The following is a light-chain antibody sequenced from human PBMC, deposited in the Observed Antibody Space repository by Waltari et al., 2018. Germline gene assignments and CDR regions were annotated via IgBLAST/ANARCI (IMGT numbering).Light chain of an antibody. CDR3: QTGGHGTWV. J-gene: IGLJ3*02. V-gene: IGLV4-69*01. Sequence: QLVLTQSPSASASLGASVKLTCTLSSGHSSNVIAWLQQQPEKGPRYLMKVNSDGSHSKGDDIPHPFSCSSSGAERYLTISSLQSEDEADYYCQTGGHGTWVFGGGTKLTVL. CDR2: VNSDGSH. CDR1: SGHSSNV.